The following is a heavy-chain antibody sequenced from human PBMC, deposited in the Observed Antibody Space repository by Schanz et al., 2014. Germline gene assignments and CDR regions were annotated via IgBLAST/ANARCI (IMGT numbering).Heavy chain of an antibody. CDR1: GFSIRNHD. CDR2: IGTAGDT. V-gene: IGHV3-13*04. J-gene: IGHJ4*02. CDR3: ARVPYGSGSYWDY. D-gene: IGHD3-10*01. Sequence: EVQLLDSGGGVVQFGRSLRLSCVASGFSIRNHDMHWVRQATGAGLEWVSAIGTAGDTFYLDSVKGRFTISRENAKNSLYLQMNSLRAGDTAVYYCARVPYGSGSYWDYWGQGTLVTVSS.